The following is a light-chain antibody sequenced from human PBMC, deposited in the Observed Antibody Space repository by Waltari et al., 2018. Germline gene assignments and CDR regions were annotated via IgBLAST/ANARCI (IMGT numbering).Light chain of an antibody. CDR2: DAS. Sequence: EIVMTQSPATLSVSPGERAILSCRASQSISNKLAWYQQKPGQAPRLLSYDASTRATGIPATCSGSGSGTEFTLTISSLQSEDFVFYYCQQYNSWPYTFGQGTKLEIK. J-gene: IGKJ2*01. V-gene: IGKV3-15*01. CDR1: QSISNK. CDR3: QQYNSWPYT.